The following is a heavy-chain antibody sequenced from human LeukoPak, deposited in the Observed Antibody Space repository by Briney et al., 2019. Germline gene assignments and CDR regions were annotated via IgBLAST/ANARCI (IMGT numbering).Heavy chain of an antibody. J-gene: IGHJ4*02. D-gene: IGHD3-10*01. CDR3: AKHYGSGTYYNYLDY. Sequence: GRSLRLSCAASGFTFSSYGMHWVRQAPGKGLEWVSAISSNGGGTFYADSVKGQFTISRDNSQNTLYLQMNSLRAEDTAIYYCAKHYGSGTYYNYLDYWGQGTLVTVSS. V-gene: IGHV3-23*01. CDR1: GFTFSSYG. CDR2: ISSNGGGT.